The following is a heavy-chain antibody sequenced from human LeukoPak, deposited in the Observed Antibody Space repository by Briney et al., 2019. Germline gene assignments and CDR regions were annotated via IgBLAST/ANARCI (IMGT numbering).Heavy chain of an antibody. V-gene: IGHV1-2*04. J-gene: IGHJ6*02. D-gene: IGHD1-26*01. Sequence: ASVKVSCRASGYTFTGYYMHWVRQAPGQGLEWMGWINPNSGGTNYAQKFQGWVTMTRDTSISTAYMELSRLRSDDTAVYYCARGGSFRSYYYGMDVWGQGTTVTVSS. CDR1: GYTFTGYY. CDR3: ARGGSFRSYYYGMDV. CDR2: INPNSGGT.